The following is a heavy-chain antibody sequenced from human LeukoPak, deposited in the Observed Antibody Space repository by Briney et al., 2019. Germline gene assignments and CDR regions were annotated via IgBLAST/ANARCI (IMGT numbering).Heavy chain of an antibody. CDR2: ISYDGSNK. Sequence: LPGGSLRLSCAASGFTFSTYWMSWVRQSPGKGLEWVAVISYDGSNKYYADSVKGRFTISRDNSKNTLYLQMNSLRAEDTAVYYCAKDQDGSGPDYWGQGTLVTVSS. CDR3: AKDQDGSGPDY. J-gene: IGHJ4*02. D-gene: IGHD3-10*01. V-gene: IGHV3-30*18. CDR1: GFTFSTYW.